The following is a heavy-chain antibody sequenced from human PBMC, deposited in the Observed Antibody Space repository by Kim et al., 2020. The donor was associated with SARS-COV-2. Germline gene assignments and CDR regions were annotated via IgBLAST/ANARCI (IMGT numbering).Heavy chain of an antibody. D-gene: IGHD5-18*01. CDR3: ARGGYSYDSLALGFDY. J-gene: IGHJ4*02. V-gene: IGHV4-59*13. CDR2: IYYSGST. CDR1: GGSISSYY. Sequence: SETLSLTCTVSGGSISSYYWSWIRQPPGKGLEWIGYIYYSGSTNYNPSLKSRVTISVDTSKNQFSLKLSSVTAADTSVYYCARGGYSYDSLALGFDYWGPGTLVTVSS.